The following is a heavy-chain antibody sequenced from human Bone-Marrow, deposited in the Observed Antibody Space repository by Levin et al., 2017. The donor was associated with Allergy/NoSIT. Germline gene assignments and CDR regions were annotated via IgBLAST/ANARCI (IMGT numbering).Heavy chain of an antibody. CDR3: ARARPYGHFDY. CDR2: INSDGSST. J-gene: IGHJ4*02. Sequence: GESLKISCAASGFTFSSYWMHWVRQAPGKGLVWVSRINSDGSSTNYADSVKGRFTISRDDAKSTLYLQMNSLRAEDTAVYYCARARPYGHFDYWGQGTLVTVSS. D-gene: IGHD3-10*01. CDR1: GFTFSSYW. V-gene: IGHV3-74*01.